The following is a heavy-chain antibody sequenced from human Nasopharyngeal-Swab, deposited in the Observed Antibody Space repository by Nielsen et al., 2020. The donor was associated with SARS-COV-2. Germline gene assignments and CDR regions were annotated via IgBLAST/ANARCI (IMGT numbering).Heavy chain of an antibody. CDR3: ARGGRWWATTSRANNWFDP. Sequence: VRQAQGKGLEWVSYISSSSSTIYYADSVKGRFTISRDNAKNSLYLQMNSLRAEDTAVYYCARGGRWWATTSRANNWFDPWGQGTLVTVSS. D-gene: IGHD1/OR15-1a*01. CDR2: ISSSSSTI. J-gene: IGHJ5*02. V-gene: IGHV3-48*04.